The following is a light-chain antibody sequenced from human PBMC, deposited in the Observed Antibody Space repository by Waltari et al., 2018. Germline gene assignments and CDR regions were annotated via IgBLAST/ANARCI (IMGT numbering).Light chain of an antibody. CDR1: TSNIGSNT. CDR2: TNI. J-gene: IGLJ3*02. V-gene: IGLV1-44*01. Sequence: QSVLTQPPSASGTPGQRVTISCSGSTSNIGSNTVNWYQQLPGTAPKLLIYTNIPRPSGVPYRFSGSKSGTSASLAISGLQSEDEADYYCAAWDDSLSGPGFGGGTKVTVL. CDR3: AAWDDSLSGPG.